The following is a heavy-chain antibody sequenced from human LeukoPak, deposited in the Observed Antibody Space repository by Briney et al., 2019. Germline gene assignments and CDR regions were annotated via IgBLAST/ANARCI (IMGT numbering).Heavy chain of an antibody. J-gene: IGHJ3*02. CDR3: AKEEYYGSGGLEDI. CDR2: ISYDGSNK. D-gene: IGHD3-10*01. CDR1: GFTFSSYG. Sequence: PGGSLRFSCAASGFTFSSYGMHWVRQAPGKGLEWVAVISYDGSNKNYADSVKGRFTVSRDNSKNTLYLQMNSLRTEDTAVYYCAKEEYYGSGGLEDIWGQGTMVAVYS. V-gene: IGHV3-30*18.